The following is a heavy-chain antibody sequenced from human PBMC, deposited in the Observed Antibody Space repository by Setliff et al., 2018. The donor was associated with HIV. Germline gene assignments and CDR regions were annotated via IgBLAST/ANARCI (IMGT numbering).Heavy chain of an antibody. J-gene: IGHJ4*02. D-gene: IGHD2-2*01. CDR2: INGGNGNT. CDR3: VRETGYCTTISCYELEV. V-gene: IGHV1-3*01. CDR1: GYTFTTYA. Sequence: ASVKVSCKASGYTFTTYAIHWVRQAPGQRLEWMGWINGGNGNTKYSQKFQGRVIITRDTSASTAYMELSSLRSEDTAMYYCVRETGYCTTISCYELEVWGQGTLVTVSS.